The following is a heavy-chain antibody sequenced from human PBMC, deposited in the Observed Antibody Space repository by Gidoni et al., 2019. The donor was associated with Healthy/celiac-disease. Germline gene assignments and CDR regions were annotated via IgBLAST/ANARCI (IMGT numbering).Heavy chain of an antibody. V-gene: IGHV3-23*01. CDR1: GVCSSYA. CDR3: AKDLQVVVPIMGGFQH. Sequence: AAVGVCSSYAMSWVRQAPGKGLEWVSAISCSGGSTYYADSVKGRFTISRDNSKNTLYLQMNSLRAEDTAVYYCAKDLQVVVPIMGGFQHWGQGTLVTVSS. CDR2: ISCSGGST. D-gene: IGHD3-22*01. J-gene: IGHJ1*01.